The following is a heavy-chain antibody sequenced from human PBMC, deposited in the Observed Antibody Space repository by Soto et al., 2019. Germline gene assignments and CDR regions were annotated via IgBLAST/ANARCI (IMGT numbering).Heavy chain of an antibody. CDR2: ISAHNGNT. V-gene: IGHV1-18*01. J-gene: IGHJ4*02. CDR3: ARGRYGRY. CDR1: GYAFTTYG. Sequence: QVHLVQSGAEVKKPGASVKVSCKGSGYAFTTYGITWVRQAPGQGLEWMGWISAHNGNTNYAQKLQGRVTVTRDTSTSTPYMYLRSLRSDGTAVYYGARGRYGRYWGQGALVTVSS. D-gene: IGHD1-1*01.